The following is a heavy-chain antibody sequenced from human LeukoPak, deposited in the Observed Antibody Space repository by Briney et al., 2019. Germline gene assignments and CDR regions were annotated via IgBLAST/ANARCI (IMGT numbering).Heavy chain of an antibody. CDR3: ARRHPSYYFDY. Sequence: SETLSLTCTVSGGSISSSSYYWGWIRQPPGKGLEWIGSIYYSGSTYYNPSLKSRVTISVDASKNQFSLKLSSVTAADTAVYYCARRHPSYYFDYWGQGTLVTVSS. J-gene: IGHJ4*02. CDR2: IYYSGST. CDR1: GGSISSSSYY. V-gene: IGHV4-39*01. D-gene: IGHD3-16*02.